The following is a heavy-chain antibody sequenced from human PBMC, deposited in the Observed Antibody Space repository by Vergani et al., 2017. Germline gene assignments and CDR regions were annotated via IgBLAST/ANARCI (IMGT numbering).Heavy chain of an antibody. CDR1: GFTFSSYW. V-gene: IGHV3-74*01. D-gene: IGHD4-11*01. Sequence: EVQLVESGGGLVQPGGSLRLSCAASGFTFSSYWMHWVRQAPGKGLVWVSRINSDGSSTSYADSVKGRFTISRDNAKNTLYLQMNSLRAEDTAVYYCARVANSNYELYYFDYWGQGTLVTVSS. CDR2: INSDGSST. CDR3: ARVANSNYELYYFDY. J-gene: IGHJ4*02.